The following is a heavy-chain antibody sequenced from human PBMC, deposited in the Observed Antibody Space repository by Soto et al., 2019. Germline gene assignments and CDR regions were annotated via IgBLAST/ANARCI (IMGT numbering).Heavy chain of an antibody. J-gene: IGHJ4*02. CDR2: INPSGGST. CDR3: ARATTDCSGGSCVFDY. Sequence: ASVKVSCKASGYTFTSYYMHWVRQAPGQGLEWMGIINPSGGSTSYAQKFQGRVTMTRDTSTSTVYMELSSLRSEDTAVYYCARATTDCSGGSCVFDYWGQGTLVTVSS. CDR1: GYTFTSYY. V-gene: IGHV1-46*01. D-gene: IGHD2-15*01.